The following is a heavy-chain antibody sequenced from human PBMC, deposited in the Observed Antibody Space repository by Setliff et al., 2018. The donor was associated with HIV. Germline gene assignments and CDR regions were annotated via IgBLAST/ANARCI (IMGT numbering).Heavy chain of an antibody. Sequence: ASVKVSCKASGYTFTGYYMHWVRQAPGQGLEWMGRLNPNSGDTNYAQKFQGRVTMTRDTSISTGYMEVSRLRSDDTAVYYCARGRISVEAAPLGWFDPWGQGTLVTVSS. CDR3: ARGRISVEAAPLGWFDP. V-gene: IGHV1-2*06. CDR2: LNPNSGDT. J-gene: IGHJ5*02. D-gene: IGHD6-6*01. CDR1: GYTFTGYY.